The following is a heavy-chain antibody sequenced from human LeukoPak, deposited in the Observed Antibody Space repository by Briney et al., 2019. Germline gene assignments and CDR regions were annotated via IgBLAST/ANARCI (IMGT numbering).Heavy chain of an antibody. CDR1: GDSVANNDAA. J-gene: IGHJ2*01. V-gene: IGHV6-1*01. Sequence: SRSLSLTCAISGDSVANNDAAWNRITQSPSIGLQWLGRTYYISKFNYDYTVSVKGRITINPYTTKNQNSLQLHSVTPEDTAVYYCARDQSDWGSWYFDVWGRGPLVTVSS. D-gene: IGHD7-27*01. CDR2: TYYISKFNY. CDR3: ARDQSDWGSWYFDV.